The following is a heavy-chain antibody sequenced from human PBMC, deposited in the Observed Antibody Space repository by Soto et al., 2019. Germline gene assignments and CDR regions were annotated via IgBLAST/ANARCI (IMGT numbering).Heavy chain of an antibody. CDR3: AAVPHIVVVTATPYFDY. J-gene: IGHJ4*02. CDR1: GFTFTSSA. V-gene: IGHV1-58*01. D-gene: IGHD2-21*02. Sequence: MQLVQSGPEVKKPGTSVKVSCKASGFTFTSSAVQWVRQARGQRLEWIGWIVVGSGNTNYAQKFQERVTITRDMSTSTAYMELSSLRSEDTAVYYCAAVPHIVVVTATPYFDYWGQGTLVTVSS. CDR2: IVVGSGNT.